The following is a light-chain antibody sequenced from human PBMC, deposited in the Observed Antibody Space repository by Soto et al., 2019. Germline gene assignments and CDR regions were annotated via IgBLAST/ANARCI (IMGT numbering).Light chain of an antibody. Sequence: EIVLTQSPGTLSLSPGEIATLSCRASQSVSSSYLAWYQQKPGQAHRLLIYGASSRATGIPDRFSGSGSGTDFTLTIIRLEPEDFAVYYCQLYDSSLGLTCGVGTKVEIK. CDR2: GAS. V-gene: IGKV3-20*01. CDR1: QSVSSSY. J-gene: IGKJ4*01. CDR3: QLYDSSLGLT.